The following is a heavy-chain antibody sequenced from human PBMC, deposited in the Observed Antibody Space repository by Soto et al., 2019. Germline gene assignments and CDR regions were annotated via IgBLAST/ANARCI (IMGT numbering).Heavy chain of an antibody. V-gene: IGHV3-7*03. Sequence: VGSLRLSCAASGFTFSSYWMSWVRQAPGKGLQWVANINRDGNEKYYVDSLKGRFTISRDNAENSLYLQMNTLRAEDTAVYYCARAPDGSGSYYYFDGWGQGTLVTV. CDR1: GFTFSSYW. J-gene: IGHJ4*02. CDR3: ARAPDGSGSYYYFDG. CDR2: INRDGNEK. D-gene: IGHD3-22*01.